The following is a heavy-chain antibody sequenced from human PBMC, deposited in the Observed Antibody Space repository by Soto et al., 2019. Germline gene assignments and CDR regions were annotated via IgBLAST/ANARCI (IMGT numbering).Heavy chain of an antibody. Sequence: GGSLRLSCAASGFTFSSYWMHWVRQAPGKGLVWVSRINSDGNTIYADSVKGRFTISRDNAKNTLSLHMNSLRAEGTAMYYCVRSFDYWGQGIPVTVSS. V-gene: IGHV3-74*01. CDR1: GFTFSSYW. J-gene: IGHJ4*02. CDR2: INSDGNT. CDR3: VRSFDY.